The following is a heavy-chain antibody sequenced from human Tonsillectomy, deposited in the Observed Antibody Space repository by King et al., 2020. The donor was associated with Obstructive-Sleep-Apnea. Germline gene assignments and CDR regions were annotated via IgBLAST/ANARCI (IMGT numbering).Heavy chain of an antibody. V-gene: IGHV4-34*01. Sequence: VQLQQWGAGLLKPSETLSLTCAVYGGAFSGYYWSWIRQPPGKGLEWIGEINHSVSTNYNPSLKSRVTISVETSKNQFSLKLSSVTAADTAVYYCARGYKMITFGGVISYYGMDVWGQGTTVTVSS. D-gene: IGHD3-16*02. CDR2: INHSVST. CDR1: GGAFSGYY. J-gene: IGHJ6*02. CDR3: ARGYKMITFGGVISYYGMDV.